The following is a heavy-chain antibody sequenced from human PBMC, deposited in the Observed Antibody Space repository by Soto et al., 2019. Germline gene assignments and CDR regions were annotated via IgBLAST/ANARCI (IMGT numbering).Heavy chain of an antibody. Sequence: HPGGSLRLSCAASGFTFSSYAMSLVRQAPGKGLECVSAISGSAGSTYYADSVKGRFTISRDNSKNTLYLQMNSLRAEDTAVYYCAKDCVVRLLEHLGGGGDAFDIWGQGTMVTVSS. CDR3: AKDCVVRLLEHLGGGGDAFDI. D-gene: IGHD3-3*01. J-gene: IGHJ3*02. V-gene: IGHV3-23*01. CDR2: ISGSAGST. CDR1: GFTFSSYA.